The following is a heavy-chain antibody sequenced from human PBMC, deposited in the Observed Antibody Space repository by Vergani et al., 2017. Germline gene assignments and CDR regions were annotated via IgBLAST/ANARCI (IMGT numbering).Heavy chain of an antibody. J-gene: IGHJ6*02. V-gene: IGHV4-30-4*08. CDR1: GGSISSGDYY. CDR2: IYYSGST. D-gene: IGHD3-9*01. CDR3: ARDYILTGPKPKYYYYYGMDV. Sequence: QVQLQESGPGLVKPSQTLSLTCTVSGGSISSGDYYWSWIRQPLGKGLEWIGYIYYSGSTYYNPSLKSRVTISVDTSKNQFSLKLSSVTAADTAVYYCARDYILTGPKPKYYYYYGMDVWGQGTTVTVSS.